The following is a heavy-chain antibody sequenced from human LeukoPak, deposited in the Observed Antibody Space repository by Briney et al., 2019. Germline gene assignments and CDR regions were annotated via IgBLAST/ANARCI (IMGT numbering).Heavy chain of an antibody. CDR1: GGSITSYY. J-gene: IGHJ1*01. V-gene: IGHV4-59*01. CDR2: IYNSGST. Sequence: SETLSLTCVVSGGSITSYYWSWIRQSPGKGLEWIGKIYNSGSTNYNPSLKSRVTISVDTSKNQFSLKLSSVTAADTAVYYCVRDHYSSGYTFRHWGQGTLVTVSS. CDR3: VRDHYSSGYTFRH. D-gene: IGHD6-19*01.